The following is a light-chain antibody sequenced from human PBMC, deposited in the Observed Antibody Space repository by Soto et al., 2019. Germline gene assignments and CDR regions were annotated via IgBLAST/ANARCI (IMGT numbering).Light chain of an antibody. J-gene: IGLJ1*01. Sequence: QSVLTQPPSVSGAPGQRVTISCTGSRSNIGAGYDVPWYQQLPGTAPKLLIHGNSNRPSGVPDRFSGSKSGTSASLAITGLQADDEADYYCQSYDSSLSGYVFGTGTKVTVL. CDR3: QSYDSSLSGYV. CDR1: RSNIGAGYD. V-gene: IGLV1-40*01. CDR2: GNS.